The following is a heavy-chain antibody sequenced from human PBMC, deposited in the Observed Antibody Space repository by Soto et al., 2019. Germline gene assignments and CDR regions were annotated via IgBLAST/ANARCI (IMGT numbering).Heavy chain of an antibody. CDR2: ISYDGSNK. CDR3: AKAGDAGWFDP. J-gene: IGHJ5*02. CDR1: GFTFSSYG. V-gene: IGHV3-30*18. D-gene: IGHD3-16*01. Sequence: PGGSLRLSCAASGFTFSSYGMHWVRQAPGKGLEWVAVISYDGSNKYYADSVKGRFTISRDNSKNTLYLQMNSLRAEDTAVYYCAKAGDAGWFDPWGQGTLVTVSS.